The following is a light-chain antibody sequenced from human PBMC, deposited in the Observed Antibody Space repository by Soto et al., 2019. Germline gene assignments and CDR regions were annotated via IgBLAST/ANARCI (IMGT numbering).Light chain of an antibody. CDR1: QSVSTY. V-gene: IGKV3-11*01. J-gene: IGKJ3*01. CDR2: DAS. Sequence: EIVLTQSPATLSLSPGERATLSCRASQSVSTYLAWYQQKPGQAPRLLIYDASNRATGVPARFSGSGSGTDFTLTISSLEAEDFAVYYCQQRANWPPVTFGPGTRVDI. CDR3: QQRANWPPVT.